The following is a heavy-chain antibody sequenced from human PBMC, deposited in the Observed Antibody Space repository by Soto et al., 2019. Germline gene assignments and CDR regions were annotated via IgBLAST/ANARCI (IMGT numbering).Heavy chain of an antibody. CDR1: GGSISSSSFY. D-gene: IGHD3-10*01. CDR3: ARPPTSMVDFDY. CDR2: IYYSGST. Sequence: SETLSLTCTVSGGSISSSSFYWGWIRQPPGGGLDLIGTIYYSGSTYYNPSLRSRVTISVDTSKNQFSLKLSSVTAADTAVYYCARPPTSMVDFDYWGQGTLVTAPQ. J-gene: IGHJ4*02. V-gene: IGHV4-39*01.